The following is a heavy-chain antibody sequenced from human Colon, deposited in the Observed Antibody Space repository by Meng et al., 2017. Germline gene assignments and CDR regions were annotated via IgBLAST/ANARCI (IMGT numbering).Heavy chain of an antibody. D-gene: IGHD2-8*01. J-gene: IGHJ4*02. V-gene: IGHV4-4*02. CDR1: GGSITTNNW. CDR3: ARGGGCVNGVCGSLDY. CDR2: IHPSGGT. Sequence: QVQLQESGPGLVQPSVTLSLTCAVSGGSITTNNWWSWVRQPPGKGLEWIGEIHPSGGTNYNPSLKSRVTMSIDNSKRQFSLNLSSVTAADTAVYYCARGGGCVNGVCGSLDYWGQGTLVTVSS.